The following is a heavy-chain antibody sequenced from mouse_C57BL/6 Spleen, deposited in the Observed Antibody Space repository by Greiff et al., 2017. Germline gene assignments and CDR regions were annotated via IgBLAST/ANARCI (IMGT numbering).Heavy chain of an antibody. CDR3: AIGENYLDY. CDR2: ISDGGSYT. J-gene: IGHJ2*01. V-gene: IGHV5-4*01. CDR1: GFTFSSYA. Sequence: EVQLVESGGGLVKPGGSLKLSCAASGFTFSSYAMSWVRQTPEKRLEWVATISDGGSYTYYPDNVKGRFTISRDNAKNNLYLQMSDLKSKYTAMYYCAIGENYLDYWGQGTTLTVSS.